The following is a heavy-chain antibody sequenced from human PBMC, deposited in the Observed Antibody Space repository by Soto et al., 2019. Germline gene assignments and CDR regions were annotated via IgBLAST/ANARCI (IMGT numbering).Heavy chain of an antibody. CDR1: GYTLTELS. D-gene: IGHD1-1*01. CDR2: FDPEDGET. Sequence: VASVKVSCKVSGYTLTELSMHWVRQAPGKGLEWMGGFDPEDGETIYAQKFQGRVTMTEDTSTDTAYMELSSLRSEDTAVYYCATNVRTGTTGHYYYGMDVWGQGTTVTVSS. CDR3: ATNVRTGTTGHYYYGMDV. V-gene: IGHV1-24*01. J-gene: IGHJ6*02.